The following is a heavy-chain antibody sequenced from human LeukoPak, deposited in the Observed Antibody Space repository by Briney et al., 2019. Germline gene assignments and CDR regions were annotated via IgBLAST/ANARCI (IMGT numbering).Heavy chain of an antibody. V-gene: IGHV3-30*18. D-gene: IGHD3-10*01. Sequence: GGSLRLSCAGSGFTFSSFGMHWVRQAPGKGLEWVAVISHDGSYEYYADSMKGRFTISRDTSKNTLYLQMNSLRAEDTAVYYCAKDGLWFGDLTYFDYWGQGTLVTVSS. CDR3: AKDGLWFGDLTYFDY. CDR1: GFTFSSFG. CDR2: ISHDGSYE. J-gene: IGHJ4*02.